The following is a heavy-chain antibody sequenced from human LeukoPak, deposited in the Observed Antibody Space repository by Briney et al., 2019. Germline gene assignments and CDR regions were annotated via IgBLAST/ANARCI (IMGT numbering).Heavy chain of an antibody. J-gene: IGHJ4*02. D-gene: IGHD6-19*01. CDR1: GGFLSSYY. Sequence: SETLSLTCTVSGGFLSSYYWRWIRQPPGKGLEWIGYIYYSGSTNYNPSLKSRVTISVDTSKNQFSLKLSSVTAADTAVYYCARESSGWVFDYWGQGTLVTVSS. V-gene: IGHV4-59*01. CDR2: IYYSGST. CDR3: ARESSGWVFDY.